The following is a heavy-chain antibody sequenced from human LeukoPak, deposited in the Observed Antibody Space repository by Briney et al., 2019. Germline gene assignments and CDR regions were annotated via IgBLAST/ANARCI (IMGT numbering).Heavy chain of an antibody. CDR2: INPSGGST. V-gene: IGHV1-46*01. J-gene: IGHJ5*02. CDR1: GYTFTNYY. Sequence: ASVKVSCKASGYTFTNYYMHWVRQAPGQGLEWMGIINPSGGSTSYAQKFQGRVTMTRDTSTSTVYMEVSSLRSEDTAVYYCARDTSGSYKRRWFDPWGQGTLVTVSS. D-gene: IGHD1-26*01. CDR3: ARDTSGSYKRRWFDP.